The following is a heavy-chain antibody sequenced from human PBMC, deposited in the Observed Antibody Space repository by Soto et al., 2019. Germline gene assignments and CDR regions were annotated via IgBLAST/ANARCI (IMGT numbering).Heavy chain of an antibody. V-gene: IGHV1-2*04. Sequence: GASVKVSCKASGYTFAGYYMHWVRQAPGQGLEWMGWINPNSGGTNYAQKFQGWVTMTRDTSISTAYMELSRLRSDDTAVYYCAIGTIVGATAFYGMDVWGQGTTVTVS. J-gene: IGHJ6*02. CDR1: GYTFAGYY. D-gene: IGHD1-26*01. CDR2: INPNSGGT. CDR3: AIGTIVGATAFYGMDV.